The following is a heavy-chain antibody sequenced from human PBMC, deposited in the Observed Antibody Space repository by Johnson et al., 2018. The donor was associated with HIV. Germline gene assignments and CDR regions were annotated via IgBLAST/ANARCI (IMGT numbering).Heavy chain of an antibody. CDR3: VRDDYAFHI. CDR2: INWNGGST. D-gene: IGHD2-21*02. Sequence: VQLVESGGGLVQPGGSLRLSCAASGFTFSSYWMSWVRQAPGKGLEWVSGINWNGGSTGYADSVKGRFTISRDNAKNTLYLEMKSLRVDDMAVYYCVRDDYAFHIWGQGTMVTVSS. V-gene: IGHV3-20*04. J-gene: IGHJ3*02. CDR1: GFTFSSYW.